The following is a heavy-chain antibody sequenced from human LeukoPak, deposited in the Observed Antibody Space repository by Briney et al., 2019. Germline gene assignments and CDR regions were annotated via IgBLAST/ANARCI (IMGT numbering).Heavy chain of an antibody. CDR2: INHSGST. CDR1: GGSFSGYY. D-gene: IGHD5-24*01. Sequence: SETLSLTCAVYGGSFSGYYWSGIRQPPGKGLEGIGEINHSGSTNYNPSLKSRVTISVDTSKNQFSLKLSSVTAADTAVYYCASRLRDGYNFDYWGQGTLVTVSS. V-gene: IGHV4-34*01. CDR3: ASRLRDGYNFDY. J-gene: IGHJ4*02.